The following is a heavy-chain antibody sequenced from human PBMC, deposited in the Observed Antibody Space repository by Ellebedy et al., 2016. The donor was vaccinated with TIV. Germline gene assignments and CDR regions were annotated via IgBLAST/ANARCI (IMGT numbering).Heavy chain of an antibody. J-gene: IGHJ3*02. V-gene: IGHV1-18*01. CDR1: GYTFNLYA. CDR3: ARHGPDFKNTNTDAFDI. CDR2: ISAYNGDT. D-gene: IGHD2-2*01. Sequence: AASVKVSCKASGYTFNLYAITWVRQAPGQGLEWMGWISAYNGDTNYAQKVQGRVTLTTDSSTNSAFMELRSLRSDDTAIYYCARHGPDFKNTNTDAFDIWGQGTMVTVSS.